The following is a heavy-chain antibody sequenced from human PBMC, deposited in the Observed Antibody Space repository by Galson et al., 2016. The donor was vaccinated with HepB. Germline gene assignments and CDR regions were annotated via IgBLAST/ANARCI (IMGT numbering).Heavy chain of an antibody. CDR1: GGSISSNFHY. D-gene: IGHD5-18*01. V-gene: IGHV4-39*01. CDR3: AIIFWRYSSLWYFDS. CDR2: INYSGTT. J-gene: IGHJ4*02. Sequence: ETLSLTCAVSGGSISSNFHYWGWIRQPPGKGLEWMGSINYSGTTSYNPSLNSRAIISVDISKDQFALRLSSVPAADSALYYFAIIFWRYSSLWYFDSWGQGSLVAVSS.